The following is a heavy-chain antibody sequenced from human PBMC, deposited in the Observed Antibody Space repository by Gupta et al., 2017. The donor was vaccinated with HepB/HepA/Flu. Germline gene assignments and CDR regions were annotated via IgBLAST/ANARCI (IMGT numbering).Heavy chain of an antibody. J-gene: IGHJ5*02. V-gene: IGHV3-43*02. CDR1: GFTFDDYA. D-gene: IGHD5-24*01. CDR2: ISGDGGST. CDR3: AKARDGYNFHSGFDP. Sequence: EVQLVESGGGVVQPGGSLRLSCAASGFTFDDYAMHWVRQAPGKGLEWVSLISGDGGSTYYADSVKGRFTISRDNSKNSLYLQMNSLRTEDTALYYCAKARDGYNFHSGFDPWGQGTLVTVSS.